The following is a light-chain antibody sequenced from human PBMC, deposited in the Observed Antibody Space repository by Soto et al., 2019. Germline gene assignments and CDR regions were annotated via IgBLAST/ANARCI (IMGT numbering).Light chain of an antibody. Sequence: QSVLTQPASVSGSPGQSITISCTGTSSDVGGYNYVSWYQQHPGKAPKLMIYDVSNRPSGVSNRFSGSKSGNTASLTISGLQAEDEADYYCSSYTSSSTYGFGTGTKRTVL. CDR2: DVS. J-gene: IGLJ1*01. CDR1: SSDVGGYNY. CDR3: SSYTSSSTYG. V-gene: IGLV2-14*01.